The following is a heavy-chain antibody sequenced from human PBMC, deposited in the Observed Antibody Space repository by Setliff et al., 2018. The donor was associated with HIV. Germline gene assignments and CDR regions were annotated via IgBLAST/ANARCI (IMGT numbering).Heavy chain of an antibody. V-gene: IGHV3-30*02. J-gene: IGHJ5*02. CDR1: GFTFSSYG. CDR3: ARSGGDCSGISCYSLWFDP. Sequence: GGSLRLSCAASGFTFSSYGMHWVRQAPGKGLEWGAFIRYDGSNKYYADSVKGRFTISRDNSNNMLFLQMNSLRTEDTAVYYCARSGGDCSGISCYSLWFDPWGHGTLVTVSS. D-gene: IGHD2-15*01. CDR2: IRYDGSNK.